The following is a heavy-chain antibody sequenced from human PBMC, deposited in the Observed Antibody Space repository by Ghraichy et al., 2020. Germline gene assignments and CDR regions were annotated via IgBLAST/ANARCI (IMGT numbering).Heavy chain of an antibody. CDR1: GVSISNFY. Sequence: SETLSLTCTVSGVSISNFYWSWIRLPPGKGLEWIGYIYYTGSTNYNPSLKSRVTISVDTSNNQFSLKLRSVTAADTAVYYCARNDDAKSSTFDPWGQGSLVTVSS. J-gene: IGHJ5*02. CDR3: ARNDDAKSSTFDP. CDR2: IYYTGST. V-gene: IGHV4-59*01. D-gene: IGHD1-1*01.